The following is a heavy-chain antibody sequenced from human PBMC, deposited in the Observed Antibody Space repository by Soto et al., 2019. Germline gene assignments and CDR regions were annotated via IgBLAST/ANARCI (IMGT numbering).Heavy chain of an antibody. Sequence: SETLSLTCTVSGGSISSSSYYWGWIRQPPGKGLEWIGSIYYSGSTYYNPSLKSRVTISVDTSKNQFSLKLSSVTAADTAVYYCARHPSQWLRAFDIWGQGTMVTISS. CDR1: GGSISSSSYY. J-gene: IGHJ3*02. V-gene: IGHV4-39*01. CDR3: ARHPSQWLRAFDI. CDR2: IYYSGST. D-gene: IGHD6-19*01.